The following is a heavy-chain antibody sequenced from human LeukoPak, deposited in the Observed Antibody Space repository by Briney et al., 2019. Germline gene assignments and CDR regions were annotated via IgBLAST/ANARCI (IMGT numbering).Heavy chain of an antibody. CDR3: ARVGTGNDAFDI. CDR1: GFTFSSYS. D-gene: IGHD3/OR15-3a*01. J-gene: IGHJ3*02. Sequence: GGSLRLSCAASGFTFSSYSMNWVRQAPGKGLEWVSSISSSSSYIYYADSVKDRFTISRDNAKNSLYLQMNSLRAEDTAVYYCARVGTGNDAFDIWGQGTMVTVSS. CDR2: ISSSSSYI. V-gene: IGHV3-21*01.